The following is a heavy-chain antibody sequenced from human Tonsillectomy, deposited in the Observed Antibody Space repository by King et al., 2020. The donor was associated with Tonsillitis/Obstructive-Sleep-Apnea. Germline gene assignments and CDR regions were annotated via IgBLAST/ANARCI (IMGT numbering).Heavy chain of an antibody. CDR2: INPNSGGT. V-gene: IGHV1-2*06. CDR3: ARAPGQLRFDY. CDR1: GYTFTDYY. J-gene: IGHJ4*02. Sequence: VQLVESGAEVKKPGASVKVSCKASGYTFTDYYMHWVRQAPGPGLEWMGRINPNSGGTNYAQKFQGRVTMTRDTSISTAYMGLSSLRSDDTAVYYCARAPGQLRFDYWGQGTLVTVSS. D-gene: IGHD4-17*01.